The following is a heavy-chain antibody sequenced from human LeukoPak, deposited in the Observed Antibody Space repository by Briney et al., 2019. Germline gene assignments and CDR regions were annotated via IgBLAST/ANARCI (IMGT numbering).Heavy chain of an antibody. Sequence: TLSLTCTVSGGSISNYYWSWIRQPPGKALEWLALIYWNDDKRYSPSLKSRLTLTKDTSKNQVVLTMTNMDPVDTATYYCAHTFYDSSVGPFDYWGQGTLVTVSS. V-gene: IGHV2-5*01. D-gene: IGHD3-22*01. J-gene: IGHJ4*02. CDR3: AHTFYDSSVGPFDY. CDR1: GGSISNYYW. CDR2: IYWNDDK.